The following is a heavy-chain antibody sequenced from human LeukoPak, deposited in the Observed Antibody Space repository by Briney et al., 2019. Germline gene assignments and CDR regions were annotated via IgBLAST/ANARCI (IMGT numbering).Heavy chain of an antibody. CDR2: INGDGSST. Sequence: GGSLRLSCAASGITFSGHWMHWVRQTPGQGLVWVSRINGDGSSTAYADSVKGRFTISRDNVKNTVYLQMNSLRVDDTAVYYCAREELEPSTHPFDPWGQGTLVTVSS. J-gene: IGHJ5*02. CDR3: AREELEPSTHPFDP. D-gene: IGHD1-7*01. V-gene: IGHV3-74*03. CDR1: GITFSGHW.